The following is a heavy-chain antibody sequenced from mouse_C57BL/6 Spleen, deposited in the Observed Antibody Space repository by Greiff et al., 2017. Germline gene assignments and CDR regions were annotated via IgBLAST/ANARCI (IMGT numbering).Heavy chain of an antibody. CDR3: ARVYYGNYAWFAY. D-gene: IGHD2-1*01. Sequence: EVKLQQSGPELVKPGASVKISCKASGYTFTDYYMNWVKQSHGKSLEWIGDINPNNGGTSYNQKFKGKATLTVDKSSSTAYMELRSLTSEDSAVYYCARVYYGNYAWFAYWGQGTLVTVSA. CDR2: INPNNGGT. J-gene: IGHJ3*01. CDR1: GYTFTDYY. V-gene: IGHV1-26*01.